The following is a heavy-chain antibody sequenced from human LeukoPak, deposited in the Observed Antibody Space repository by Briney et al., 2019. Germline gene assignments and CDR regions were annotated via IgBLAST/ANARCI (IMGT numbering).Heavy chain of an antibody. CDR1: GYTFNSYD. CDR2: MNPNSGNT. CDR3: ARSAEPNWNYFVDWFDP. V-gene: IGHV1-8*01. J-gene: IGHJ5*02. Sequence: ASVKVSCKASGYTFNSYDINWVRQATGQGLEWMGWMNPNSGNTGYAQKFQGRVTMTRNTSISTAYMELSSLRSEDTAVYYCARSAEPNWNYFVDWFDPWGQGTLVTVSS. D-gene: IGHD1-7*01.